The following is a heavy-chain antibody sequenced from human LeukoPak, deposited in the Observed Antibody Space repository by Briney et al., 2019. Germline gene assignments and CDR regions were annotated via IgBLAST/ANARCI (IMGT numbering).Heavy chain of an antibody. D-gene: IGHD3-22*01. V-gene: IGHV3-64*01. CDR1: GFTFSSYA. CDR2: INSNGGST. J-gene: IGHJ4*02. Sequence: GGSLRLSCAASGFTFSSYAMHWFRQAPGKGLEYVSAINSNGGSTYYANSVKGRFTISRDNSKNTLYLQMGSLRAEDMAVYYCARQGPGYDSNLHFDYWGQGTLVTVSS. CDR3: ARQGPGYDSNLHFDY.